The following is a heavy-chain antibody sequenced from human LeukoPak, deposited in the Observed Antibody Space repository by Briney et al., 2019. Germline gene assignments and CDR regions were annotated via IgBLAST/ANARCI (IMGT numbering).Heavy chain of an antibody. D-gene: IGHD6-13*01. Sequence: SETLSLTCTVSGGSISSYYWSWIRQPPGKGLEWIGHIYYSGSTNYNPSLKSRVTISVDTPKNQFSLKLSSVTAADTAVYYCARGTGYSSSWYQVGAFDIWGQGTMVTVSS. CDR2: IYYSGST. CDR3: ARGTGYSSSWYQVGAFDI. V-gene: IGHV4-59*01. J-gene: IGHJ3*02. CDR1: GGSISSYY.